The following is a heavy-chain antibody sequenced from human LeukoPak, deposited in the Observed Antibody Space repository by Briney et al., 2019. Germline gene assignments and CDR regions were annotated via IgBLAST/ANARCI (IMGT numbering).Heavy chain of an antibody. V-gene: IGHV3-53*01. CDR3: VRVVYSAHFDY. Sequence: GGSLRLSCAASGFIVSSNYMSWVRQAPGKGLEWVSVISGGGITYYTDSVKGRFTISRDNSKNTLYLQMNSLRAEDTAVYYCVRVVYSAHFDYWGQGTLVTVSS. J-gene: IGHJ4*02. CDR1: GFIVSSNY. D-gene: IGHD1-26*01. CDR2: ISGGGIT.